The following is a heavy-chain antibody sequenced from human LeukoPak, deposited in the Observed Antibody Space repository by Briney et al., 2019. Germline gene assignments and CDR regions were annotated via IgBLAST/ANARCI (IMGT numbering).Heavy chain of an antibody. CDR2: LYHSGTN. Sequence: SETLSLTCAVSGYSITSSSGWGWIRQPPGKGLEWIGYLYHSGTNYYNPSLQSRVTMSVDTSKHQFSLKLSSVTAVDTAVYYCARNENVYYYFDYWGQGTLVPVSS. J-gene: IGHJ4*02. CDR1: GYSITSSSG. V-gene: IGHV4-28*01. D-gene: IGHD3-10*01. CDR3: ARNENVYYYFDY.